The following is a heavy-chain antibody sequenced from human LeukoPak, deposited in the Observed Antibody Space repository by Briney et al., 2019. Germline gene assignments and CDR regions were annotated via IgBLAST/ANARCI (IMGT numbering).Heavy chain of an antibody. CDR2: ISGSDGST. CDR1: GFTFISYA. CDR3: AKIGRRYDFWTGYYEEEVDYMDV. D-gene: IGHD3-3*01. Sequence: GGSLRLSCAASGFTFISYAMSWVRQAPGKGLEWVSGISGSDGSTNYADSVKGRFTISRENSKNTLYLQMNSLRAEDTAVYYCAKIGRRYDFWTGYYEEEVDYMDVWGKGTTVTVSS. J-gene: IGHJ6*03. V-gene: IGHV3-23*01.